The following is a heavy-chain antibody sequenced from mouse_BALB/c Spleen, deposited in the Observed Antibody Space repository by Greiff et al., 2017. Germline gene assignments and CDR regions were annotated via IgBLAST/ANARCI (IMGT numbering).Heavy chain of an antibody. V-gene: IGHV5-6-4*01. CDR3: TRVGITTATYAMDY. Sequence: DVMLVESGGGLVKPGGSLKLSCAASGFTFSSYTMSWVRQTPEKRLEWVATISSGGSYTYYPDSVKGRFTISRDNAKNTLYLQMSSLKSEDTAMYYCTRVGITTATYAMDYWGQGTSVTVSS. D-gene: IGHD1-2*01. CDR2: ISSGGSYT. J-gene: IGHJ4*01. CDR1: GFTFSSYT.